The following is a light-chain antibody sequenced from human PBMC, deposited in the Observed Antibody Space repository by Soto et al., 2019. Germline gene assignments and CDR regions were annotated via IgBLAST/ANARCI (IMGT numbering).Light chain of an antibody. V-gene: IGKV1-33*01. Sequence: DIQMTQSPSSLSASVGDRVTITCQASQDISNYLNWYQQKPGKAPKLLIYDASNLETGGPTRFSGSGYGTDFTFTISSLQPEDIATYYCQQYDNLALTFGGGTKVEIK. CDR2: DAS. CDR3: QQYDNLALT. CDR1: QDISNY. J-gene: IGKJ4*01.